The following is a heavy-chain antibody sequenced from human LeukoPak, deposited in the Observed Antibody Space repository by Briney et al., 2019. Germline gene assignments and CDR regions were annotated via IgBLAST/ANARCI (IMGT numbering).Heavy chain of an antibody. V-gene: IGHV3-30-3*01. CDR2: ISYDGSNK. CDR3: ARDFGRYSRGRRYFDY. Sequence: GGSLRLSCAASGFTFSSYAMHWVRQAPGKGLEWVAVISYDGSNKYYADSVKGRFTISRDNSKNTLYLQMNSLRAEDTAVYYCARDFGRYSRGRRYFDYWGQGTLVTVSS. CDR1: GFTFSSYA. J-gene: IGHJ4*02. D-gene: IGHD6-19*01.